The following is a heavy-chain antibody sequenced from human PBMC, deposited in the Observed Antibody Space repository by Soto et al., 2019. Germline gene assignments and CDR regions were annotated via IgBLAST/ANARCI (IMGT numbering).Heavy chain of an antibody. V-gene: IGHV4-59*08. J-gene: IGHJ4*02. CDR3: ARTRSDSGYDWDFDY. CDR1: GGSISSYY. D-gene: IGHD5-12*01. Sequence: SETLSLTCTVSGGSISSYYWSWIRQPPGKGLEWIGYIYYSGSTNYNPSLKSRVTISVDTSKNQFSLKLSSVTAADTAVYYCARTRSDSGYDWDFDYWGQGTLVTSPQ. CDR2: IYYSGST.